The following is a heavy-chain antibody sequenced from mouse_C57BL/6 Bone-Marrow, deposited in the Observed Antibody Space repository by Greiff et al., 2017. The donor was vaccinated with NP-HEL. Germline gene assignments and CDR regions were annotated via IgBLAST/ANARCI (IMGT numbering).Heavy chain of an antibody. Sequence: VQLKESVAELVRPGASVKLSCTASGFNIKNTYMHWVKQRPEQGLEWIGRIDPANGNTKYAPKFQGKATITADTSSNTAYLQLSSLTSEDTAIYYCASPFITTVVATPAWFAYWGQGTLVTVSA. J-gene: IGHJ3*01. D-gene: IGHD1-1*01. CDR3: ASPFITTVVATPAWFAY. CDR2: IDPANGNT. V-gene: IGHV14-3*01. CDR1: GFNIKNTY.